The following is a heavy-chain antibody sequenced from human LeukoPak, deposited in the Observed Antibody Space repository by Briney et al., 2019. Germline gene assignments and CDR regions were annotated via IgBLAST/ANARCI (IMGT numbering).Heavy chain of an antibody. J-gene: IGHJ4*02. V-gene: IGHV1-8*01. Sequence: ASVKVSCKASGYTFTSYDINWVRQATGQGLEWMGWMNPNSGNTGYAQKFQGRVTMTEDTSTDTAYMELSSLRSEDTAVYYCATAVLNYGSGRTLDYWGQGTLVTVSS. D-gene: IGHD3-10*01. CDR1: GYTFTSYD. CDR3: ATAVLNYGSGRTLDY. CDR2: MNPNSGNT.